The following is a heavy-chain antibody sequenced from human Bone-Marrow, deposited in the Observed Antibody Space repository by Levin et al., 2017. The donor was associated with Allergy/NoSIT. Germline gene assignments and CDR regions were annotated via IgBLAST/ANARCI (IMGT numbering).Heavy chain of an antibody. V-gene: IGHV3-13*04. CDR1: GFTFSNYD. CDR3: ARGHRGTFDI. Sequence: GASVKVSCAASGFTFSNYDMHWVRQATGKGLEWVSALDTAGDTYYPGSVKGRFTISREDAKNSLYLHMHSLRAGDTAVYYCARGHRGTFDIWGQGTMVTVSS. J-gene: IGHJ3*02. CDR2: LDTAGDT.